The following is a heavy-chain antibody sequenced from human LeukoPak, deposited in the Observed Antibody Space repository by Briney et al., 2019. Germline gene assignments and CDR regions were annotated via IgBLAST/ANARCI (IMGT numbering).Heavy chain of an antibody. D-gene: IGHD2-2*02. CDR3: ARLDCSSTDCYTLGDAFDI. J-gene: IGHJ3*02. Sequence: PSETLSLTCTVSGGSISSRSYHWGWIRQPPGKGLEWIGSIPYIGNTYYNPSLKSRVAISVDTSKNQFSLKLSSVTAADMAVYYCARLDCSSTDCYTLGDAFDIWGQGTMVTVSS. V-gene: IGHV4-39*01. CDR1: GGSISSRSYH. CDR2: IPYIGNT.